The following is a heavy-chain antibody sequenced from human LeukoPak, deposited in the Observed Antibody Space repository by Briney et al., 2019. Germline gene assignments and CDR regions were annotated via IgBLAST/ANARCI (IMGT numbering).Heavy chain of an antibody. Sequence: SVKVSRKASGGTFSSYAISWVRQAPGQGLEWMGGIIPIFGTANYAQKFQGRVTITADESTSTAYMELSSLRSEDTAVYYCARGFYYSSSSIDYYYYMDVWGKGTTVTISS. J-gene: IGHJ6*03. D-gene: IGHD6-13*01. CDR1: GGTFSSYA. V-gene: IGHV1-69*13. CDR2: IIPIFGTA. CDR3: ARGFYYSSSSIDYYYYMDV.